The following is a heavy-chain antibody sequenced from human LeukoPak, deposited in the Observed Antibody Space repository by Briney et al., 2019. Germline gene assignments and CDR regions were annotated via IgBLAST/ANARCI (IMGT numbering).Heavy chain of an antibody. Sequence: ASVKVSCKASGGTFSSYAINWVRQATGQGLEWMGWMNPNSGNTGYAQKFQGRVTITRNTSISTAYMELSSLRSEDTAVYYCARGGAGYYDSSGYLTDWGQGTLVTVSS. CDR2: MNPNSGNT. J-gene: IGHJ4*02. CDR1: GGTFSSYA. V-gene: IGHV1-8*03. CDR3: ARGGAGYYDSSGYLTD. D-gene: IGHD3-22*01.